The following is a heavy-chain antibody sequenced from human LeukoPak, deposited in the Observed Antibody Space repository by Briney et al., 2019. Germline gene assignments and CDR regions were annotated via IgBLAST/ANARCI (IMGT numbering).Heavy chain of an antibody. J-gene: IGHJ4*02. CDR3: ARNVIAAAGTPLYYFDY. D-gene: IGHD6-13*01. CDR1: GYSFTSYW. Sequence: GESLKISCKGSGYSFTSYWISWVRQMPGKGLEWMGRIDPSDSYTNYSPSFQGHVTISADKSISTAYLQWSSLKASDTAMYYCARNVIAAAGTPLYYFDYWGQGTLVTVSP. V-gene: IGHV5-10-1*01. CDR2: IDPSDSYT.